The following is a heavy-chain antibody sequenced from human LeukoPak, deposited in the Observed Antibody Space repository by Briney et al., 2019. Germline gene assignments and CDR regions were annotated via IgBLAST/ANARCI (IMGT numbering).Heavy chain of an antibody. V-gene: IGHV3-23*01. CDR3: AKDKLEQRPYFFDY. D-gene: IGHD1/OR15-1a*01. Sequence: GGSLRLYCAASGFTFSSYGMSWVRQAPGKGREWVSGISASGGSTYYADSVKGRFTISRDNSKNTLYLQMNSLRAEDTAVYYCAKDKLEQRPYFFDYWGQGTLVTVSS. CDR2: ISASGGST. J-gene: IGHJ4*02. CDR1: GFTFSSYG.